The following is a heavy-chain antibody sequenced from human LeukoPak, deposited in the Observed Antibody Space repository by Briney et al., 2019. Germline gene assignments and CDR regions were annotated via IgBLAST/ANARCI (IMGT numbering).Heavy chain of an antibody. CDR2: ISGSGTDT. Sequence: GGSLGLSCGGSEFTFSSYAMSWVRQAPGKGLEWVSAISGSGTDTFYANSVKGRFTISRDNPKNTLYLQMNSLRAEDTAVYYCAKGGGSSCYSPSDYWGQGTLVTVSS. V-gene: IGHV3-23*01. CDR3: AKGGGSSCYSPSDY. J-gene: IGHJ4*02. CDR1: EFTFSSYA. D-gene: IGHD2-15*01.